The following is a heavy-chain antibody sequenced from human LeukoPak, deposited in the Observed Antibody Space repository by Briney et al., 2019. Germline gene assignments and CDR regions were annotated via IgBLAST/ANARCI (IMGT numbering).Heavy chain of an antibody. Sequence: GASVKVSCEASGYTFTNNGISWVRQAPGQGLEWMGWISAYNGNTNYAQKLQGRVTMTTDTSTSTAYMELRSLRSDDTAVYYCARERRYSSSWYGYYYYYMDVWGKGTTVTISS. CDR1: GYTFTNNG. CDR2: ISAYNGNT. V-gene: IGHV1-18*01. D-gene: IGHD6-13*01. CDR3: ARERRYSSSWYGYYYYYMDV. J-gene: IGHJ6*03.